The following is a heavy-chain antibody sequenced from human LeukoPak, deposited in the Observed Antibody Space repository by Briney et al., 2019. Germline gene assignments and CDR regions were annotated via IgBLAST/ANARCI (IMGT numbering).Heavy chain of an antibody. D-gene: IGHD4-17*01. CDR2: IYYSGST. CDR1: GGSISSYY. CDR3: ARVGDYGDYMAYYYGMDI. J-gene: IGHJ6*02. Sequence: SETLSLTCTVSGGSISSYYWSWIRQPPGKGLEWIGYIYYSGSTNYNPSLKSRVTISVDTSKNQFSLKLSSVTAADTAVYYCARVGDYGDYMAYYYGMDIWGQGTTVTVSS. V-gene: IGHV4-59*01.